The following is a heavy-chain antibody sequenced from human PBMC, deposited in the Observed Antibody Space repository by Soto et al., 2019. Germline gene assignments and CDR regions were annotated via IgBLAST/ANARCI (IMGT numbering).Heavy chain of an antibody. CDR2: ISWDGGST. CDR3: ANDKSWFRGMDV. J-gene: IGHJ6*02. Sequence: GGSLRLSCAASGFTFDDYTMHWVRQAPGKGLEWVSLISWDGGSTYYADSVKGRFTISRDNSKNSLYLQMNSLRTEDTALYYCANDKSWFRGMDVWGRGTTVTVSS. CDR1: GFTFDDYT. V-gene: IGHV3-43*01. D-gene: IGHD6-13*01.